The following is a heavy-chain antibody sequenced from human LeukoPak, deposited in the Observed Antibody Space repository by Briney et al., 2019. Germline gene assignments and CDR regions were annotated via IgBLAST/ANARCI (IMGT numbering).Heavy chain of an antibody. D-gene: IGHD6-19*01. Sequence: GGSLRLSCAASGFTFSSYGMYWVRQAPGKGLEWVAVISFDGSNKYYADSVRGRFTVSRHNSKDTLYLQMNSLRAEDTAVYYCAKDEIGAVAGLLDYWGQGILVTVSS. CDR3: AKDEIGAVAGLLDY. CDR1: GFTFSSYG. J-gene: IGHJ4*02. CDR2: ISFDGSNK. V-gene: IGHV3-30*18.